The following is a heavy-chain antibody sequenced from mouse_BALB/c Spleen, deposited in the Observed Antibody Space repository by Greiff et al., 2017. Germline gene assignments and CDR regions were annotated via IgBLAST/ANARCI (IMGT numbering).Heavy chain of an antibody. CDR3: ARSFYGNSWCAY. J-gene: IGHJ3*01. CDR2: INPNNGGT. V-gene: IGHV1-18*01. CDR1: GYTFTDYN. D-gene: IGHD2-1*01. Sequence: EVQLQQSGPELVKPGASVKIPCKASGYTFTDYNMDWVKQSHGKSLEWIGDINPNNGGTIYNQKFKGKATLTVDKSSSTAYMELRSLTSEDTAVYYCARSFYGNSWCAYWGQGTLVTVAA.